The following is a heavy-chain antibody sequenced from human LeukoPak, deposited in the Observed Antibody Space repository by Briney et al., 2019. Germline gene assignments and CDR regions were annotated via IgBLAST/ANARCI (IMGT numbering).Heavy chain of an antibody. V-gene: IGHV3-23*01. CDR1: GFTFSSYA. J-gene: IGHJ3*02. D-gene: IGHD3-10*01. Sequence: WGSLRLSCAASGFTFSSYAMSWVRQAPGKGLEWVSAISGSGGSTYYADSVKGRFTISRDNSKNTLYLQMNSLRAEDTAVYYFAKDRWDTMVRGVIIVDAFDICGQGTMVTVSS. CDR2: ISGSGGST. CDR3: AKDRWDTMVRGVIIVDAFDI.